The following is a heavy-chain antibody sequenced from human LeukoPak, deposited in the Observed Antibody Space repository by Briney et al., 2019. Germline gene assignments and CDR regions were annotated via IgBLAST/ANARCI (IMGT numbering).Heavy chain of an antibody. CDR1: GYSFTSYW. J-gene: IGHJ4*02. CDR3: ARTDTKMTTVTTADY. D-gene: IGHD4-17*01. Sequence: GESLKISCKGSGYSFTSYWIGWVRQMPGKGLEWMGIIYPGDSDTRYSPSFQGQITISADKSISTAYLQWSSLKASDTAMYYCARTDTKMTTVTTADYWGQGTLVTVS. CDR2: IYPGDSDT. V-gene: IGHV5-51*01.